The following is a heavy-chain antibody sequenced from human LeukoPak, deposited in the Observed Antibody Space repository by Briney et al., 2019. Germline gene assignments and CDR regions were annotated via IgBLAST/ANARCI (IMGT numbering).Heavy chain of an antibody. CDR2: ISASGVST. J-gene: IGHJ4*02. CDR1: GFTFTNYA. V-gene: IGHV3-23*01. CDR3: SRWQVYHYFDY. D-gene: IGHD6-19*01. Sequence: GGSLRLSCAASGFTFTNYAMSWVRQAPGKGLEWVSGISASGVSTYYADSVKGRFTISRDNSKNTQYLQMNTLRAEDTAVYYCSRWQVYHYFDYWGQGTLVTVSS.